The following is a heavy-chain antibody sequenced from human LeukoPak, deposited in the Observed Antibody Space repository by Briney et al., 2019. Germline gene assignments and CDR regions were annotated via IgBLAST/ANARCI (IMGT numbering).Heavy chain of an antibody. D-gene: IGHD2-21*02. V-gene: IGHV3-21*01. CDR1: GFTFSSYS. Sequence: GGSLRLSCAASGFTFSSYSMNWVRQARGKGLEGVSSISSSSSYIYYADSVKGRLTISRDNAKNSLYLQMNSTRAEDTAVYYCARDSNCGGDCYIDYWGQGTLVTVSS. CDR2: ISSSSSYI. J-gene: IGHJ4*02. CDR3: ARDSNCGGDCYIDY.